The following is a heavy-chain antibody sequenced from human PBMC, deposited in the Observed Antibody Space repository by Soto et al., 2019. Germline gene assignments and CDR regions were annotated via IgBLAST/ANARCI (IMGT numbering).Heavy chain of an antibody. CDR3: ARTPGGDWDFDY. J-gene: IGHJ4*02. Sequence: EVQLVESVGGLVQPGGSLRLSCAASEFTFSNFWMNWVRQAPGKGLEWVANIKEDGSEIYYVDSVKGRFTISRDNAKNSLYLQMDSLSVEDTAVYYCARTPGGDWDFDYWGQGTLVTVSS. V-gene: IGHV3-7*03. D-gene: IGHD2-21*02. CDR1: EFTFSNFW. CDR2: IKEDGSEI.